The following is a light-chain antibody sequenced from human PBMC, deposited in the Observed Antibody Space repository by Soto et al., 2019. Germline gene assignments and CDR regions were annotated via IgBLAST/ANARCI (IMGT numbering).Light chain of an antibody. Sequence: QSALTQPASVSGSPGQSITISCTGTSRDVGSYNLVSWYQQDPGKAPKLMIYEVTKRPSGVSNRFSGSKSGNTASLTISGLQAEDEADYYCCSYADSSTPCVFGTGTKLTVL. CDR2: EVT. J-gene: IGLJ1*01. CDR1: SRDVGSYNL. V-gene: IGLV2-23*02. CDR3: CSYADSSTPCV.